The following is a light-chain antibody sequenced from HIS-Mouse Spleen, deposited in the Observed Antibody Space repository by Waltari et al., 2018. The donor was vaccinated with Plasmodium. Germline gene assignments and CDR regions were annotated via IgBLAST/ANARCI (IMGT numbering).Light chain of an antibody. V-gene: IGLV3-25*03. CDR2: KDS. Sequence: SYELPQQPSVSVSPGQTARTTCSGDALPKQYAYCYQQKPGQAPVLVIYKDSERPSGIPERFSGSSSGTTVTLTISGVQAEDEADYYCQSADSSGTPNWVFGGGTKLTVL. CDR3: QSADSSGTPNWV. J-gene: IGLJ3*02. CDR1: ALPKQY.